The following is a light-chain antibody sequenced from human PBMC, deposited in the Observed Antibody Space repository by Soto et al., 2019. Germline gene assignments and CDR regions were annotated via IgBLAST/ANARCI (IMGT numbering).Light chain of an antibody. CDR1: QSISSW. Sequence: PMTQSPATLSASVGDRVTITCRASQSISSWLAWYQQKPGKAPKLLIYDASSLESGVPSRFSGSGSGTEFTLTISSLQPDDFATYYCQQYNSYSPRFGQGTKVDIK. J-gene: IGKJ1*01. CDR3: QQYNSYSPR. V-gene: IGKV1-5*01. CDR2: DAS.